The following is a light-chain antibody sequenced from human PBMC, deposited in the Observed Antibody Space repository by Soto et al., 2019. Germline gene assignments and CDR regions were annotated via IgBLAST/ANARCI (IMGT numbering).Light chain of an antibody. CDR1: QTFSNW. CDR3: QQYSSYST. CDR2: KAS. Sequence: DIQMTQSPSTLSASVGDTVTITCRASQTFSNWLAWYQQKPGKAPKLLIHKASSLQSGVPSRFGGSGSGTEFTLTISSLQPDDSATYCCQQYSSYSTFGQGTKLEIK. J-gene: IGKJ2*01. V-gene: IGKV1-5*03.